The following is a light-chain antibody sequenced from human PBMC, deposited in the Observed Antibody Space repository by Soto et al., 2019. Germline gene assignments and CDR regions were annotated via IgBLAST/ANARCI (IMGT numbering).Light chain of an antibody. V-gene: IGKV3-20*01. J-gene: IGKJ2*01. Sequence: EIVLPQSPGTLSLSPGDRATLSCRASQSVSNNYLAWYQQKPGQAPRLLIYGASSRATGISDRFSGSGSGTDFTLTISTLEPEDFAVYYCQQYGSSPRTFGQGAKLEIK. CDR2: GAS. CDR3: QQYGSSPRT. CDR1: QSVSNNY.